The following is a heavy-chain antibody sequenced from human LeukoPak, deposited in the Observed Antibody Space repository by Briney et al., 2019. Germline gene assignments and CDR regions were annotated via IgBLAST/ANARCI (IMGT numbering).Heavy chain of an antibody. CDR3: ARDYAFGI. V-gene: IGHV4-59*01. Sequence: PSETLSLTCTVSGGSISTYYWSWIRQPPGKGLEWIGYIYYIGSTNYNPSLKSRVTISLDTSNNQFSLKLSSVTAADTAVYYCARDYAFGIWGQGTLVTVSS. CDR1: GGSISTYY. J-gene: IGHJ3*02. CDR2: IYYIGST.